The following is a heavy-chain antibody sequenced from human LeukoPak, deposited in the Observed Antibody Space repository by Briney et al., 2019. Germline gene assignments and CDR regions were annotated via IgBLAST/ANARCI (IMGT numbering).Heavy chain of an antibody. D-gene: IGHD3-10*01. V-gene: IGHV3-23*01. J-gene: IGHJ6*02. CDR2: INSGGDDT. Sequence: GGSLRLSCAGSGFTFRTYAMGWVRQAPGKGLGWVSSINSGGDDTYYADSVKGRFTISRDNFKNTLYLQMNSLRDEDTAVYYCVKPPRLSIIRGEGMDVWGQGTTVTVSS. CDR3: VKPPRLSIIRGEGMDV. CDR1: GFTFRTYA.